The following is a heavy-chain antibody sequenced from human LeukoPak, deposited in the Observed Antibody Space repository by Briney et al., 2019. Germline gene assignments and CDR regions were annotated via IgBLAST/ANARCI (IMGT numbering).Heavy chain of an antibody. CDR3: AREYYDILTGYFDY. CDR1: GGTFSSYA. CDR2: IIPIFGTA. J-gene: IGHJ4*02. Sequence: ASVKVSCKASGGTFSSYAISWVRQAPGQGLEWMGGIIPIFGTANYAQKFQGRVTITADESTSTAYMELSSLRSEDTAVYYCAREYYDILTGYFDYWGQGTLVTVSS. V-gene: IGHV1-69*13. D-gene: IGHD3-9*01.